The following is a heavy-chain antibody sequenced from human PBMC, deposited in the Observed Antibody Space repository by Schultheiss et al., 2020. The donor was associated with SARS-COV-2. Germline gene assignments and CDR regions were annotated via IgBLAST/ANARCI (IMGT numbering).Heavy chain of an antibody. CDR1: GGSFSGYY. D-gene: IGHD3-16*01. CDR3: AWGIMGALDY. V-gene: IGHV4-34*01. J-gene: IGHJ4*02. Sequence: SETLSLTCAVYGGSFSGYYWSWIRQPPGKGLEWIGEINHSGSTNYNPSLKSRVTISVDTSKNQFSLRLSSVTAADTAVYYCAWGIMGALDYWGQGTLVTVSS. CDR2: INHSGST.